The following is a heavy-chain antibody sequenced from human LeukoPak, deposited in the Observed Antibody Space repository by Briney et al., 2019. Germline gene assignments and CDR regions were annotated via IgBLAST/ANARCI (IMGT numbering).Heavy chain of an antibody. D-gene: IGHD5-18*01. CDR3: ARDLGPGYSYGVYFDY. J-gene: IGHJ4*02. Sequence: SVKVSCKASGGTFSSYAINWVRQAPGQGLEWMGRIIPIFGTANYAQKFQGRVTITTDESTSTAYMELSSLRSEDTAVYYCARDLGPGYSYGVYFDYWGQGTLVTVSS. CDR1: GGTFSSYA. V-gene: IGHV1-69*05. CDR2: IIPIFGTA.